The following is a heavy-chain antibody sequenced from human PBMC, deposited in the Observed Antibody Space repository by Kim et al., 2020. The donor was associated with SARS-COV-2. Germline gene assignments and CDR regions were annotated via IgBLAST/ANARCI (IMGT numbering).Heavy chain of an antibody. CDR1: GFTFSSYG. D-gene: IGHD2-21*02. J-gene: IGHJ3*02. CDR3: ARGGGDRGDAFDI. V-gene: IGHV3-33*01. Sequence: GGSLRLSCAASGFTFSSYGMHWVRQAPGKGLEWVAVIWYDGSNKFYADSVKGRFTISRDNSKNTLYRQMNSLRAEDTAVYYCARGGGDRGDAFDIWGQGTMLTVS. CDR2: IWYDGSNK.